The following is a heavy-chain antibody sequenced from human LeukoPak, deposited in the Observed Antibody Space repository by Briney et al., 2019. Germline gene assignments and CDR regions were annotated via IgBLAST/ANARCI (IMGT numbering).Heavy chain of an antibody. J-gene: IGHJ5*02. CDR1: GGSISSGSYY. D-gene: IGHD6-13*01. Sequence: SETLSLTCTVSGGSISSGSYYWSWIRQPAGKGLEWIGRIYTSGSTNYNPSLKSRVTISVDTSKNQFSLKLSSVTAADTAVYYCARDVSSYSSSWYASWFDPWGQGTLVTVSS. CDR3: ARDVSSYSSSWYASWFDP. V-gene: IGHV4-61*02. CDR2: IYTSGST.